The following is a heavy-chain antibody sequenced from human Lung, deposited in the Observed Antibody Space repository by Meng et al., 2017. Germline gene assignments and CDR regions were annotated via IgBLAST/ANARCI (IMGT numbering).Heavy chain of an antibody. CDR1: GFTFSNAY. J-gene: IGHJ4*02. CDR3: SGHIDY. V-gene: IGHV3-15*01. D-gene: IGHD5-12*01. Sequence: EVELVESGGGLVKPGWSLRLACEGSGFTFSNAYMTWVRQVPGKRLECVGRIKSKPDGETIDYAAPVKGRFTISRDDSKNTVYLQMNSLKTVDSAVYYCSGHIDYWGQGTLVTVSS. CDR2: IKSKPDGETI.